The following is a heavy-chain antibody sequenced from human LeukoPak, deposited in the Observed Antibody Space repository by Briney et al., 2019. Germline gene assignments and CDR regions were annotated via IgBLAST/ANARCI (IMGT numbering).Heavy chain of an antibody. CDR1: GGSISSYY. Sequence: PSETLSLTCTVSGGSISSYYWSWIRQPPGKGLEWIGYFYYSGSTNYNPSLKSRVTISVDTSKNQFSLKLSSVTAADTAVYYCARDPGPVLTGYYAPYYFDYWGQGTLVTVSS. CDR3: ARDPGPVLTGYYAPYYFDY. V-gene: IGHV4-59*01. CDR2: FYYSGST. J-gene: IGHJ4*02. D-gene: IGHD3-9*01.